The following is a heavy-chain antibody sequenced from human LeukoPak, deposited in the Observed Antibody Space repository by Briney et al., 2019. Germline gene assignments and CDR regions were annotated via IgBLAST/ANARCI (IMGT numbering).Heavy chain of an antibody. CDR3: AKLTWIQLWPPYYFDY. Sequence: GGSLRLSCAASGFAFSSYAMTWVRQAPGKGLEWVSAISGSGGSTYYADSVKGRFTISRDNSKNTLYLQMNSLRAEDTAVYYCAKLTWIQLWPPYYFDYWGQGTLVTVSS. V-gene: IGHV3-23*01. J-gene: IGHJ4*02. CDR1: GFAFSSYA. CDR2: ISGSGGST. D-gene: IGHD5-18*01.